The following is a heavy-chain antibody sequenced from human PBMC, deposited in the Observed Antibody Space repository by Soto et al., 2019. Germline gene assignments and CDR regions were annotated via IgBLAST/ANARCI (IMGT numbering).Heavy chain of an antibody. V-gene: IGHV1-69*02. CDR3: ASVQGSAWGYG. J-gene: IGHJ4*02. Sequence: QVQLVQSGAEVKKPGSSVKVSCKASGGTFSSYTISWVRQAPGQGLEWMGRIIPILGIANYAQKFQGRVTITADKATSTAYMELSSLRSEDTAVYYCASVQGSAWGYGWGQGTLVTVSS. CDR2: IIPILGIA. CDR1: GGTFSSYT. D-gene: IGHD3-10*01.